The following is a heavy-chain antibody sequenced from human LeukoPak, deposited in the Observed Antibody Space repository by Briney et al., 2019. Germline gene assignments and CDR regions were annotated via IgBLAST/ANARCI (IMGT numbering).Heavy chain of an antibody. CDR1: GGSISSYY. CDR3: ARAFKVGYCSSTSCYYYYYGMDV. CDR2: IYYSGST. V-gene: IGHV4-59*01. J-gene: IGHJ6*02. Sequence: SETLSLTCTVSGGSISSYYWSWIRQPPGKGLEWIGYIYYSGSTNYNPSLKSRVTISVDTSKNQFSLKLSSVTAADTAVYYCARAFKVGYCSSTSCYYYYYGMDVRGQGTTVTVSS. D-gene: IGHD2-2*01.